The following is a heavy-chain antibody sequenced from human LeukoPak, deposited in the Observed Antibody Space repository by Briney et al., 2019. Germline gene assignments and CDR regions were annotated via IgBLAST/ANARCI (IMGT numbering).Heavy chain of an antibody. D-gene: IGHD6-19*01. Sequence: SVKVSCKASGGSFSSYAITWARQAPGQGLEWMGRIIPIFGPANYAQKFQGRVTITTDESTSTSSMELSSLTSEDTAVYYCARARGSGWYPLRYWGQGTLVTVSS. CDR3: ARARGSGWYPLRY. V-gene: IGHV1-69*05. CDR2: IIPIFGPA. J-gene: IGHJ4*02. CDR1: GGSFSSYA.